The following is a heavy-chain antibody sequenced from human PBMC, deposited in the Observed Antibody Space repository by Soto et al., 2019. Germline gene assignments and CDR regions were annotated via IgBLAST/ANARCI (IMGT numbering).Heavy chain of an antibody. D-gene: IGHD4-4*01. CDR2: IVVGSGNT. CDR3: AAPRSLTTGHYYYYYGMDV. V-gene: IGHV1-58*01. CDR1: GFTFTSSA. J-gene: IGHJ6*02. Sequence: MQLVQSGPEVKKPGSSVKVSCKASGFTFTSSAVQWVRQARGQRLEWIGWIVVGSGNTNYAQKFQERVTITRDMSTSTAYMELSSLRSEDTAVSYCAAPRSLTTGHYYYYYGMDVWGQGTTVTVS.